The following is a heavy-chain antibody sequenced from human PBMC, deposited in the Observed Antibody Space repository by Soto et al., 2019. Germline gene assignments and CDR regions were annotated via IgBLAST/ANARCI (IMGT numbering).Heavy chain of an antibody. D-gene: IGHD6-13*01. V-gene: IGHV4-4*08. J-gene: IGHJ4*02. CDR1: SGSISTSY. Sequence: PSETLSVTCTVSSGSISTSYCSWIRQPPGKGLQWIGQIYGGGSTKYNPSLKSRVTLSVDTSKNQFSLKLSSVSAADTAEYYCARNFGSSSWYVFDSWGQGGLVTVSS. CDR2: IYGGGST. CDR3: ARNFGSSSWYVFDS.